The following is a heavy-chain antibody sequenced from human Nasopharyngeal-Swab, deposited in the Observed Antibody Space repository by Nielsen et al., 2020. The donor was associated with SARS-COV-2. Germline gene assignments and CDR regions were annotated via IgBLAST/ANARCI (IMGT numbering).Heavy chain of an antibody. CDR3: ARVLLTHYYYYMDV. D-gene: IGHD2-21*02. CDR1: GFTFSSYW. V-gene: IGHV3-7*01. Sequence: GESLKISCAASGFTFSSYWMSWVRQAPGKGLEWVANIKQDGSEKYYADSVKGRFTISRDYSKNTLYLQMNSLRAEDTAVYYCARVLLTHYYYYMDVWGKGTTVTVSS. CDR2: IKQDGSEK. J-gene: IGHJ6*03.